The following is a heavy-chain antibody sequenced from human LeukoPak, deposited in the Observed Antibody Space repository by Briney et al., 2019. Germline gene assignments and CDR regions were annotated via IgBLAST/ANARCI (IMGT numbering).Heavy chain of an antibody. V-gene: IGHV3-23*01. CDR2: ISGSGGST. D-gene: IGHD3-16*01. Sequence: PGGSLRLSCAASGFTFSSYAMSWVRQAPGKGLEWVSAISGSGGSTYYADSVKGRFTISRDNSKNTLYLQMNSLRAEDTAAYYCAKDRDDYVWGSYEYWGQGTLVTVSS. J-gene: IGHJ4*02. CDR1: GFTFSSYA. CDR3: AKDRDDYVWGSYEY.